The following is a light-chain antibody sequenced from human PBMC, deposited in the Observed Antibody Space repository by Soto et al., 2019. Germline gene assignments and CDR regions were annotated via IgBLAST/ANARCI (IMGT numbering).Light chain of an antibody. Sequence: QSVLTQPRSVSGSPGQSVTISCIGTSSDVGGYNYVSWYQQYSGKAPKVMIYDVSKRPSGVPDRFSGSKSGNTASLTISGLQAEDEADYYCCSYAASNTFVFGTGTKVTVL. J-gene: IGLJ1*01. CDR2: DVS. CDR3: CSYAASNTFV. CDR1: SSDVGGYNY. V-gene: IGLV2-11*01.